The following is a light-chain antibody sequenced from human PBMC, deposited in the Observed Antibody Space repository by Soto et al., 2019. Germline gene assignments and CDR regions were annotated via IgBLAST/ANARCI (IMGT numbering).Light chain of an antibody. J-gene: IGKJ1*01. CDR2: AAS. CDR1: QGISNY. V-gene: IGKV1-27*01. CDR3: PPHDGAPWT. Sequence: DIQMTQSPSSLSASVGDRVTITCRASQGISNYLAWYQQKPGKVPKLLIYAASTLQSGVPSRFSSNGSGTDFTLNISSLKPEDVATSCCPPHDGAPWTFGQGTKVELK.